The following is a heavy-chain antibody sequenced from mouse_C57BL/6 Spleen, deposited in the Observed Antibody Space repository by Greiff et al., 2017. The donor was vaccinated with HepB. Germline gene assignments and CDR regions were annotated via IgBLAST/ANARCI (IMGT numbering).Heavy chain of an antibody. CDR2: IYPGDGDT. J-gene: IGHJ3*01. CDR3: APLGGYDYDWFAY. CDR1: GYAFSSSW. D-gene: IGHD2-4*01. Sequence: QVQLQQSGPELVKPGASVKISCKASGYAFSSSWMNWVKQRPGKGLEWIGRIYPGDGDTNYNGKFKGKATLTADKSSSTAYMQLSSLTSEYSAVYFCAPLGGYDYDWFAYWGEGTLVTVSA. V-gene: IGHV1-82*01.